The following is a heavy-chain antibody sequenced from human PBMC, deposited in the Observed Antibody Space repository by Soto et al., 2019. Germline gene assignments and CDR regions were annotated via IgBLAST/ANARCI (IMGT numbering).Heavy chain of an antibody. CDR3: ARDYFDSSDYTTNWFDP. CDR2: IYHTGNA. CDR1: GDSISNSRFY. V-gene: IGHV4-39*01. Sequence: QLQLQESGPGLVKSSETLSLTCSVSGDSISNSRFYWAWIRQPPGEGLEWIGSIYHTGNAYYNPSRRSRVTIFLDTSKNQFSLKLTSVTAADTALYYCARDYFDSSDYTTNWFDPWGQGTLVTVSS. D-gene: IGHD3-22*01. J-gene: IGHJ5*02.